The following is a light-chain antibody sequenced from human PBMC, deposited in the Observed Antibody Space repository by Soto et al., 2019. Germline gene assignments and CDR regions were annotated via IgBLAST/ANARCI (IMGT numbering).Light chain of an antibody. V-gene: IGKV3-11*01. CDR3: QQRSNWPSLT. CDR2: DAS. Sequence: EVVMTQSPATLSVSPGDGATLSCRASQSVGSILAWYQHKPGQAPRLLISDASNRATGIPARFSGSGSETDFTLTISSLEPEDSAVYYCQQRSNWPSLTFGGGTKVDIK. CDR1: QSVGSI. J-gene: IGKJ4*01.